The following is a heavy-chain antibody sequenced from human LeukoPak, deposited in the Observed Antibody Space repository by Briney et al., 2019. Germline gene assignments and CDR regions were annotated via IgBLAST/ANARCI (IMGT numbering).Heavy chain of an antibody. J-gene: IGHJ6*02. CDR2: INSDGSST. D-gene: IGHD2-15*01. CDR1: GFTFSSYW. Sequence: GGSLRLSCAASGFTFSSYWMHWVRQAPGKGLVWVSRINSDGSSTSYADSVKGRFTISRDNAKNTLYLQMNSLRAEDTAVYYCARDLGLLYCSGGSCYSNYYYYGMDVWGQGTTVTVSS. V-gene: IGHV3-74*01. CDR3: ARDLGLLYCSGGSCYSNYYYYGMDV.